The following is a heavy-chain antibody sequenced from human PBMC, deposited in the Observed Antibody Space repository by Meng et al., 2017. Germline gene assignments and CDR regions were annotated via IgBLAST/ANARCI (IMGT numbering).Heavy chain of an antibody. CDR1: GGSISSYS. Sequence: SETLSLTCTVSGGSISSYSWSWIRQPAGKGLEWIGRIYTSGSTNYNDSLKSRVTMSVDTSKNQFSLKLSSVTAADTAVYYCARGPGRQQLVRYYYYGMDVWGQGTTVTVSS. CDR2: IYTSGST. V-gene: IGHV4-4*07. D-gene: IGHD6-13*01. J-gene: IGHJ6*02. CDR3: ARGPGRQQLVRYYYYGMDV.